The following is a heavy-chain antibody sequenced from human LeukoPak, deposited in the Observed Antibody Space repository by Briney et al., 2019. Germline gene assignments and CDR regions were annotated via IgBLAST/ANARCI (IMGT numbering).Heavy chain of an antibody. CDR1: GFTFSSYA. J-gene: IGHJ4*02. V-gene: IGHV3-64*01. CDR2: ISSNGGGT. CDR3: ARVTAGGVFDY. D-gene: IGHD3-16*01. Sequence: PGGSLRLSCAASGFTFSSYAMYWVRQAPGKGLEYVSGISSNGGGTYYANSVKGRFTISRDNSKNTLFLQMGSLRAEDMAVYYCARVTAGGVFDYWGRGTLVTVSS.